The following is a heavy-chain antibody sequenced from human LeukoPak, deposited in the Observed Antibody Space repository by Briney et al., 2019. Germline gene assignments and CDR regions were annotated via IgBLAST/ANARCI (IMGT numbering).Heavy chain of an antibody. Sequence: VGSLRLSCAASGFTFSDYYMSWIRQAPGKGLEWVSYISSSGSTIYYADSVKGRFTISRDNAKNSLYLQMNSLRAEDTAVYYCARRGQQLVPGSHGMDVWGQGTTVTVSS. D-gene: IGHD6-13*01. V-gene: IGHV3-11*01. J-gene: IGHJ6*02. CDR1: GFTFSDYY. CDR2: ISSSGSTI. CDR3: ARRGQQLVPGSHGMDV.